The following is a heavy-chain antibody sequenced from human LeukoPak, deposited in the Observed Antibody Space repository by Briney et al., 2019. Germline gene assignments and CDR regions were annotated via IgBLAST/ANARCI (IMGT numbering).Heavy chain of an antibody. V-gene: IGHV1-2*02. Sequence: ASVKVSCKASGYTFTGYYMHWVRQAPGQGLEWMGWINPNSGGTNYAQKFQGRVTMTRDTPISTAYMELSRLRSDDTAVYYCARDRVSGYSGYDYNYYYGMDVWGQGTTVTVSS. CDR3: ARDRVSGYSGYDYNYYYGMDV. D-gene: IGHD5-12*01. J-gene: IGHJ6*02. CDR1: GYTFTGYY. CDR2: INPNSGGT.